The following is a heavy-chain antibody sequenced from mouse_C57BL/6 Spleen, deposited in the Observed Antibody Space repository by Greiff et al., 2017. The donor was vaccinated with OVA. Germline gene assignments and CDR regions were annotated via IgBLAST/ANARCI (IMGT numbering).Heavy chain of an antibody. Sequence: VQLKESGPGMVKPSQSLSLTCTVTGYSITSGYDWHWIRHFPGNKLEWMGYISYSGSTNYNPSLKSRISITHDTSKNHFFLKLNSVTTEDTATYYCARGELRLHAMDYWGQGTSVTVSS. CDR2: ISYSGST. V-gene: IGHV3-1*01. CDR1: GYSITSGYD. D-gene: IGHD3-2*02. CDR3: ARGELRLHAMDY. J-gene: IGHJ4*01.